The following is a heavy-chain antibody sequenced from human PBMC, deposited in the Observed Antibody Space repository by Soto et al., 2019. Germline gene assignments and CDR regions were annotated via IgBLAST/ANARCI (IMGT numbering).Heavy chain of an antibody. D-gene: IGHD5-18*01. CDR1: GYTFTSYA. J-gene: IGHJ4*02. V-gene: IGHV1-69*13. CDR3: ACERRDGYSLLFDY. Sequence: GASGKVCCKAPGYTFTSYAMHWVRQAPGQGLEWMGGIIPIFGTANYAQKFQGRVTITADESTSTAYMELSSLRSEDTAVYYCACERRDGYSLLFDYWGQGTLVTVSS. CDR2: IIPIFGTA.